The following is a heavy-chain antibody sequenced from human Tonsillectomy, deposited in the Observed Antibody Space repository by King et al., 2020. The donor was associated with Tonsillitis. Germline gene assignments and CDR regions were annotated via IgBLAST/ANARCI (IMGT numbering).Heavy chain of an antibody. D-gene: IGHD3-22*01. Sequence: VQLVESGGGVVQPGRSLRLSCAASGFTFSNSAMHWVRQAPGKGLEWVAVISNDGSNKYYADSVKGRFTISRDNSTNRLSLQMNNLRRQDAAVYYCARRQSPGGSSGYLNYWGQGTLVTVSS. V-gene: IGHV3-30-3*01. CDR3: ARRQSPGGSSGYLNY. J-gene: IGHJ4*02. CDR2: ISNDGSNK. CDR1: GFTFSNSA.